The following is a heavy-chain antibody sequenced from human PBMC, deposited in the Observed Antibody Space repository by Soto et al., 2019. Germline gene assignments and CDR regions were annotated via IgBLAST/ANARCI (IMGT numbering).Heavy chain of an antibody. CDR3: ARSGYDYDYYYGMDV. V-gene: IGHV1-69*06. J-gene: IGHJ6*02. D-gene: IGHD5-12*01. CDR1: GGTFSSYA. Sequence: SVKVSCKASGGTFSSYAISWVRQAPGQGLEWMGGIIPIFGTANYAQKFQGRVTITADKSTSTAYMELSSLRSEDTAVYYCARSGYDYDYYYGMDVWAQGTTVPVSS. CDR2: IIPIFGTA.